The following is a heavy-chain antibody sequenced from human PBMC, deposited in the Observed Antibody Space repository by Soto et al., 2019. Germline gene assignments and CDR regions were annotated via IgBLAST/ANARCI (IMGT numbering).Heavy chain of an antibody. D-gene: IGHD2-15*01. J-gene: IGHJ6*03. Sequence: GGSLRLSCAASGFTVSSNYMSWVRQAPGKGLEWVSVIYSGGSTYCADSVKGRFTISRDNSKNTLYLQMNSLRAEDTAVYYCARDGCSGGSCYRYYYYYMDVWGKGTTVTVSS. V-gene: IGHV3-66*01. CDR2: IYSGGST. CDR3: ARDGCSGGSCYRYYYYYMDV. CDR1: GFTVSSNY.